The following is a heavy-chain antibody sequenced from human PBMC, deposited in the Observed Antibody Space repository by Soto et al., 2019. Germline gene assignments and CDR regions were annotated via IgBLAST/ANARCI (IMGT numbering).Heavy chain of an antibody. V-gene: IGHV1-18*01. CDR3: ARANGEYQLFLAYYYSYYMDV. D-gene: IGHD2-2*01. CDR2: ISAYNGNT. Sequence: QVQLVQSGAEVKKPGASVKVSCKASGYTFTSYGISWVRQAPGQGLEWMGWISAYNGNTNYAQKLQGRVTMTTHTSTSTAYLELMSLRSDDTDVYYCARANGEYQLFLAYYYSYYMDVWGKGTTVTVSS. CDR1: GYTFTSYG. J-gene: IGHJ6*03.